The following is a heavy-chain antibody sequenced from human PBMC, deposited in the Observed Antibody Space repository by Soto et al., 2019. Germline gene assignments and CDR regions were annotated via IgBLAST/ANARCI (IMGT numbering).Heavy chain of an antibody. CDR1: GFIFTNFW. Sequence: QPGESLKISCEASGFIFTNFWMHWVRQVPGKGLVWVSRIDTSGSSTSYADSVKGRFTISRDNAKNTVSLQMNSLRAEDTGVYYCAKDSWYFDLWSQGSLVTVSS. CDR3: AKDSWYFDL. J-gene: IGHJ4*02. D-gene: IGHD6-13*01. CDR2: IDTSGSST. V-gene: IGHV3-74*01.